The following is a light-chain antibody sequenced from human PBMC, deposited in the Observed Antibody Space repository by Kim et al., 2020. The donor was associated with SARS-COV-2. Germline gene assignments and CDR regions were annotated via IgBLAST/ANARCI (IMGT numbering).Light chain of an antibody. V-gene: IGKV1-5*03. Sequence: SASLGIRVTITCRASQTIGTWLAWYQQKHGKAPKLLIFEASNLPSGVPSRLSGSGSGTEFTLTLTSLQPDDIATYYCQQYHSHPFTFGQGNKLEI. CDR2: EAS. J-gene: IGKJ2*01. CDR1: QTIGTW. CDR3: QQYHSHPFT.